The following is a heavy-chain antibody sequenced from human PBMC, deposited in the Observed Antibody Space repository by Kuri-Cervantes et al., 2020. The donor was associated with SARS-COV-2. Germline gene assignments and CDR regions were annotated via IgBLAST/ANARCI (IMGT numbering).Heavy chain of an antibody. V-gene: IGHV1-2*02. CDR1: GYNFSVYY. CDR3: ARDQDFWSGINDAFDI. J-gene: IGHJ3*02. Sequence: ASVKVSCKSSGYNFSVYYVHWVRQAPGQGLEWVGWINPDTGATEFAQKFQGRVTMTRDTSITTAYMELSSLRSEDTAVYYCARDQDFWSGINDAFDIWGQGTMVTVSS. CDR2: INPDTGAT. D-gene: IGHD3-3*01.